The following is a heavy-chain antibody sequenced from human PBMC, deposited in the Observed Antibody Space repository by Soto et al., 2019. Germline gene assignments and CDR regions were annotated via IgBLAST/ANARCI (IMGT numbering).Heavy chain of an antibody. CDR2: ISYDGSNK. CDR1: GFTFSSYG. J-gene: IGHJ6*02. V-gene: IGHV3-30*18. CDR3: AKDRKYYGSGSYFLHYYGMDV. D-gene: IGHD3-10*01. Sequence: GGSLRLSCAASGFTFSSYGMHWVRQAPGKGLEWVAVISYDGSNKYYADSVKGRFTISRDNSKNTLYLQMNSLRAEDTAVYYCAKDRKYYGSGSYFLHYYGMDVWGQGTTVTVSS.